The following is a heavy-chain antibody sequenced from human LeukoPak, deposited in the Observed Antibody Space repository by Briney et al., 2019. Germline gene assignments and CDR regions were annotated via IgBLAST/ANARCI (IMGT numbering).Heavy chain of an antibody. V-gene: IGHV1-46*03. CDR1: GYTFTSYY. J-gene: IGHJ3*02. CDR3: ARDDSSGLNSRAGAFDI. D-gene: IGHD3-22*01. CDR2: INPSGGST. Sequence: ASVKVSCKASGYTFTSYYMHWVRQAPGQGLEWMGIINPSGGSTSYAQKFQGRVTMTRDTSTSTVHMELSSLRSEDTAVYYCARDDSSGLNSRAGAFDIWGQGTMVTVSS.